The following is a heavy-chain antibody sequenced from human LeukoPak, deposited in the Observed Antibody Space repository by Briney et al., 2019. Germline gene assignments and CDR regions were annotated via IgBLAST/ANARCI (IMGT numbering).Heavy chain of an antibody. V-gene: IGHV3-30*02. CDR2: IRYDGSNK. CDR3: AKDLLMWHNDFGNSFDY. CDR1: GFTFSNSW. J-gene: IGHJ4*02. Sequence: GGSVRLSCVGSGFTFSNSWMHWVRQAPGKGLEWVAFIRYDGSNKNYADSVKGRFTISRDNSKNTLYLQMNSLRTEDTAVYYCAKDLLMWHNDFGNSFDYWGQGTLVTVSS. D-gene: IGHD4-17*01.